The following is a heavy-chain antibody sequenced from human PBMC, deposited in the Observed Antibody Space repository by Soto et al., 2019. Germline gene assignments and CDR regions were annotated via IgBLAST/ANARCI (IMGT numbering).Heavy chain of an antibody. CDR3: ARQYSGYYGLDY. J-gene: IGHJ4*02. V-gene: IGHV4-59*08. CDR1: ECSISEYH. CDR2: VYYTGTT. Sequence: PSETLSLTCTVPECSISEYHWSWIRQPPGKELEWIGYVYYTGTTNYNPSLKSRVTISVDTSKNQFSLKLRFVTAADTAVYYCARQYSGYYGLDYWGQGTLVTVSS. D-gene: IGHD5-12*01.